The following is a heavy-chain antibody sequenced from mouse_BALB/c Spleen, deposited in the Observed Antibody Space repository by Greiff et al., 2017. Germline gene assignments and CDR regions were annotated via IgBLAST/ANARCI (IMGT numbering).Heavy chain of an antibody. CDR3: ARSGNPYAMDY. CDR1: GYTFTSYT. V-gene: IGHV1-4*02. D-gene: IGHD2-1*01. CDR2: INPSSGYT. J-gene: IGHJ4*01. Sequence: VQLQQSAAQLARPGASVKMSCKASGYTFTSYTMHWVKQRPGQGLEWIGYINPSSGYTEYNQKFKDKTTLTADKSSSTAYMQLSSLTSEDSAVYYCARSGNPYAMDYWGQGTSVTVSS.